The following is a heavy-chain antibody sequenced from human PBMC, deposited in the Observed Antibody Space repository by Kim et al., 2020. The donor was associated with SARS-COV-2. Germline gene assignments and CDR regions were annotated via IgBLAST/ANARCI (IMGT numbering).Heavy chain of an antibody. J-gene: IGHJ4*02. CDR1: GFTFSDYY. D-gene: IGHD5-18*01. CDR2: ISSSSPYT. Sequence: GGSLRLSCAASGFTFSDYYMSWIRQAPGKGLEWVSYISSSSPYTNYADSVKGRFTISRDNSKNTLYLQMNSLRAEDTAVYFCARNKGIRWMAGYNFDYWGPRTLVTVSS. CDR3: ARNKGIRWMAGYNFDY. V-gene: IGHV3-11*06.